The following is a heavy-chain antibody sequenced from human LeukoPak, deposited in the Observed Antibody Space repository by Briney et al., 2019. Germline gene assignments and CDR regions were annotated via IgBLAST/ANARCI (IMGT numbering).Heavy chain of an antibody. Sequence: GGSLSLSCAASGLTFSTYDMHWVRQATGEGLEWVSGIGKGGDTYYVGSVKGRFTISRENAKNSLYLQMNSLRSGDTAVYYCARGGYSGFDVWGQGTVVTVSS. CDR3: ARGGYSGFDV. CDR1: GLTFSTYD. V-gene: IGHV3-13*04. D-gene: IGHD5-12*01. CDR2: IGKGGDT. J-gene: IGHJ3*01.